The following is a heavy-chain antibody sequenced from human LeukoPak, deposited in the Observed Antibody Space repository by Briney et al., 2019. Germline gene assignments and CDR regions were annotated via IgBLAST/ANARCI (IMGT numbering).Heavy chain of an antibody. J-gene: IGHJ6*04. CDR2: IYHSGST. Sequence: SQTLSRTCAVSGGSISSGGYSWSWIRQSPGKGLEWIGYIYHSGSTYYNPSLKSRVTISVDRSKNQFSLKLSSVAAADTAVYFCAREVVVPAAMSFRYYYYGMDVWGKGTTVTVSS. CDR1: GGSISSGGYS. D-gene: IGHD2-2*01. V-gene: IGHV4-30-2*06. CDR3: AREVVVPAAMSFRYYYYGMDV.